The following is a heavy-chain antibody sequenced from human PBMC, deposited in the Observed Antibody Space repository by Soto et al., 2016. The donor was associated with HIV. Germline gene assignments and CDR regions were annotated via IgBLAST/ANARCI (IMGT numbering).Heavy chain of an antibody. V-gene: IGHV1-2*02. Sequence: QVQLVQSGAEVKKPGASVKVSCKASGYTFTGSYMHWVRQAPGQGLEWMGWISPNSGDTNYAQKFQGRVSMTRDTSINTVYMALSRLRSDDTAVYYCARGPMGLWFGEVLYGPPSGMAVWGQGTTVTVSS. J-gene: IGHJ6*02. D-gene: IGHD3-10*01. CDR3: ARGPMGLWFGEVLYGPPSGMAV. CDR2: ISPNSGDT. CDR1: GYTFTGSY.